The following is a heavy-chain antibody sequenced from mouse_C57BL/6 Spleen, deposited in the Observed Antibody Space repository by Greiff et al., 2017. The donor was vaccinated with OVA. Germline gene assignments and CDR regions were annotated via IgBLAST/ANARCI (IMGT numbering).Heavy chain of an antibody. CDR3: VYDGYYEGYAMDY. J-gene: IGHJ4*01. D-gene: IGHD2-3*01. CDR2: INPSNGGT. V-gene: IGHV1-53*01. Sequence: QVQLQQPGTELVKPGASVKLSCKASGYTFTSYWMHWVKQRPGQGLEWIGNINPSNGGTNYNEKFKSKATLTVDKSSSTAYMQLSSLTSEDSAVYDCVYDGYYEGYAMDYWGQGTSVTVSS. CDR1: GYTFTSYW.